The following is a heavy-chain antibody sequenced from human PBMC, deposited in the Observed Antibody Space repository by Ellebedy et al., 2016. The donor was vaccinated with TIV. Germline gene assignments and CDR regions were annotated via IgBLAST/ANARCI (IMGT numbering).Heavy chain of an antibody. Sequence: GESLKISXKGSEYSFTNYWIGWVRQVPGQGLEWMGRIDPSDPRGTYTNYSPSFHGHVSILTDKSTNTAYLQWSSLKASDTAMYYCARHELGSNAAFDSWGQGTLVIVSS. J-gene: IGHJ4*02. V-gene: IGHV5-10-1*01. CDR2: IDPSDPRGTYT. CDR3: ARHELGSNAAFDS. CDR1: EYSFTNYW. D-gene: IGHD7-27*01.